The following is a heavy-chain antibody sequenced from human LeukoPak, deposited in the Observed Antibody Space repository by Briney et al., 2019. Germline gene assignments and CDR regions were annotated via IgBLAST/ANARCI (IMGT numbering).Heavy chain of an antibody. CDR3: ARVVTGSLDAFDI. V-gene: IGHV1-69*13. CDR2: IIPIFGTA. J-gene: IGHJ3*02. CDR1: GGTFSSYA. Sequence: SVKVSCKASGGTFSSYAISWVRQAPGQGLEWMGGIIPIFGTANYAQKFQGRVTITADESTSTAYMELSSLRSEDTAVYYCARVVTGSLDAFDIWGQGTMVTVSS. D-gene: IGHD5-18*01.